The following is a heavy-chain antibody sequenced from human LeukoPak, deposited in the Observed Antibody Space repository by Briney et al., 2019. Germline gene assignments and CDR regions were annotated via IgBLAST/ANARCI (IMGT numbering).Heavy chain of an antibody. Sequence: ASVKVSCKASGCTFTSYGISWVRQAPGQGLEWMGWISAYNGNTNYAQKLQGRVTMTTDTSTSTAYMELRSLRSDDTAVYYCARRRGFGELLSDFDYWGQGTLVTVSS. V-gene: IGHV1-18*01. CDR2: ISAYNGNT. J-gene: IGHJ4*02. CDR1: GCTFTSYG. CDR3: ARRRGFGELLSDFDY. D-gene: IGHD3-10*01.